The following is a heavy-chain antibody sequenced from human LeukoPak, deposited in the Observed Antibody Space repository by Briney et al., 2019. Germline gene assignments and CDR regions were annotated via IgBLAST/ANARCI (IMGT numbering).Heavy chain of an antibody. CDR3: AKGLKTTVGPYMGYHYYMDV. CDR1: GFTFSNYW. V-gene: IGHV3-7*03. CDR2: IKTDGSEK. D-gene: IGHD1-1*01. Sequence: GGSLRLSCEGSGFTFSNYWMGWVRQAPGKGLQWVANIKTDGSEKYYVDSVKGRFTISRDNAKNTLSLQMNSLRAEDTAVYYCAKGLKTTVGPYMGYHYYMDVWGKGTTVTVSS. J-gene: IGHJ6*03.